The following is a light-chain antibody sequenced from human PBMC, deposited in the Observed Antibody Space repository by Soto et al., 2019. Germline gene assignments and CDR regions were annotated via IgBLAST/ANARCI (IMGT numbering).Light chain of an antibody. CDR1: TSNIGSNY. Sequence: QSVLTQPPSVSAAPGQKVTISCSGSTSNIGSNYVSWYQQVPGTAPKLLIYDNNKRPSGIPDRFSGSKSGTSATLVISGLQTGDEADYYCGTWDTILSGGGVFGTGTKLTV. J-gene: IGLJ1*01. CDR2: DNN. CDR3: GTWDTILSGGGV. V-gene: IGLV1-51*01.